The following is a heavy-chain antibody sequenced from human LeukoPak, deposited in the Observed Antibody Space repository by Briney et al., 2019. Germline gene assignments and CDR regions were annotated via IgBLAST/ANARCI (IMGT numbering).Heavy chain of an antibody. Sequence: PSGTLCLTCAVYGGSFSGYYWSWIRQPPGKGLEWIGEINHSGSTNYNPSPKRRVTISVDTSKNQFSLKLSSVTAADTAVYYCARGYYYGSGSSENWGQGTLVTVSS. J-gene: IGHJ4*02. CDR3: ARGYYYGSGSSEN. D-gene: IGHD3-10*01. CDR1: GGSFSGYY. V-gene: IGHV4-34*01. CDR2: INHSGST.